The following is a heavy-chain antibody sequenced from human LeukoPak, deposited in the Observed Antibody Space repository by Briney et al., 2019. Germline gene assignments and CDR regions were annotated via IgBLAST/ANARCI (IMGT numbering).Heavy chain of an antibody. J-gene: IGHJ5*02. CDR3: AKEGDIVVVVAATAPNWFDP. CDR2: ISGSGGST. D-gene: IGHD2-15*01. CDR1: GFTFSSYA. Sequence: GGSLRLSCAASGFTFSSYAMSWVRQAPGKGLEWVSAISGSGGSTYCADSVKGRFTISRDNSKNTLYLQMNSLRAEDTAVYYCAKEGDIVVVVAATAPNWFDPWGQGTLVTVSS. V-gene: IGHV3-23*01.